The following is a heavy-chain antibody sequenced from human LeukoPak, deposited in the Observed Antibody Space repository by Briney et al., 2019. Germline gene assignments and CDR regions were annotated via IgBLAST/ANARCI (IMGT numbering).Heavy chain of an antibody. Sequence: PSQTLSLTCTVSGCSISSGGYYWSCIRQHPGQGLEWIGYNDYSGRTYYNPSLKRLAAISVDTAKNQSSLKLSSVTAAATAVYCVAGGIAAAGTSWF. V-gene: IGHV4-31*01. CDR1: GCSISSGGYY. J-gene: IGHJ5*01. CDR2: NDYSGRT. CDR3: AGGIAAAGTSWF. D-gene: IGHD6-13*01.